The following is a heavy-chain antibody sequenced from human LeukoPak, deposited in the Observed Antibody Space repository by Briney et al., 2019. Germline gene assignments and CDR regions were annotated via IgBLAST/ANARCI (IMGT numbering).Heavy chain of an antibody. CDR1: GGSISSSNW. J-gene: IGHJ4*02. CDR3: ATTLPDHIDY. Sequence: SETLSLTCAVSGGSISSSNWWSWVRQPPGKGLEWIGEIYHSGSTNYNPPLKSRVTISVDNSKNQFSLKLSSVTAADTAVYYCATTLPDHIDYWGQGTLVTVSS. D-gene: IGHD3-16*01. CDR2: IYHSGST. V-gene: IGHV4-4*02.